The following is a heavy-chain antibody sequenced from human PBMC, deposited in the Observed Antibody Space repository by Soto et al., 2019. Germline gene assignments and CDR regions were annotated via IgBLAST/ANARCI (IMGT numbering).Heavy chain of an antibody. CDR3: ARDEYLDY. CDR1: GYTFTDYY. J-gene: IGHJ4*02. V-gene: IGHV1-2*02. CDR2: INLTSSAT. Sequence: ASVKVSCKASGYTFTDYYMHWVRQAPGQAPEWMGWINLTSSATKYAQNFQGRVTMTRDTSISTAYMELSRLRSDDTAVYYCARDEYLDYWGQVTLAPVSP.